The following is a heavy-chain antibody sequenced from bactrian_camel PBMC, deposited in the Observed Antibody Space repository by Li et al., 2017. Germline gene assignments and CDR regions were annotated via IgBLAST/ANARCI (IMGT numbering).Heavy chain of an antibody. J-gene: IGHJ4*01. CDR3: AAGRAGCPIPPATTYDY. D-gene: IGHD3*01. CDR2: FRVGDT. Sequence: HVQLVESGGGSVQAGGSLRLSCVASGYTYSGVYMAWFRLAPGKEREGVAAFRVGDTYYADSVEGRFTISRDNAKNTVYLETNNLKPEDTAVYYCAAGRAGCPIPPATTYDYYAQGTQVTVS. CDR1: GYTYSGVY. V-gene: IGHV3-3*01.